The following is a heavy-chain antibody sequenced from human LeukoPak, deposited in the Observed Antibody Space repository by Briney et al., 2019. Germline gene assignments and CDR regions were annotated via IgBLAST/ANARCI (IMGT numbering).Heavy chain of an antibody. D-gene: IGHD3-3*01. V-gene: IGHV1-69*05. CDR3: ARIPTIFGVVTYFDY. CDR2: IIPIFGTA. J-gene: IGHJ4*02. Sequence: SVKVSCKASGYTFTSYDINWVRQAPGQGLEWMGGIIPIFGTANYAQKFQGRVTITTDESTSTAYMELSSLRSEDTAVYYCARIPTIFGVVTYFDYWGQGTLVTVSS. CDR1: GYTFTSYD.